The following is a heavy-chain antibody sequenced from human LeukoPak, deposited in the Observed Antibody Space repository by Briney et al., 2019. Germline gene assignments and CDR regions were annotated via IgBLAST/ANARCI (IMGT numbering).Heavy chain of an antibody. D-gene: IGHD3-3*01. J-gene: IGHJ6*03. V-gene: IGHV3-21*01. CDR1: GFTFSSYS. Sequence: GGFLRLSCAASGFTFSSYSMNWVRQAPGKGLEWVSSISSSSSYIYYADSVKGRFTISRDNAKNSLYLQMNSLRAEDTAVYYCARDPVRFFNAVYYYYMDVWGKGTTVTVSS. CDR3: ARDPVRFFNAVYYYYMDV. CDR2: ISSSSSYI.